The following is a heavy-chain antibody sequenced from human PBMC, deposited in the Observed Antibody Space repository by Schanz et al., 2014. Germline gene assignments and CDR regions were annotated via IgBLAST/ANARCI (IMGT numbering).Heavy chain of an antibody. CDR2: IKQDGSEK. CDR3: AKYGGELGVSFEY. D-gene: IGHD7-27*01. V-gene: IGHV3-7*01. J-gene: IGHJ4*02. Sequence: EVQLVESGGGLVQPSGSLRLSCAVSGIMFSDLFIDWVRQAPGKGLEWVANIKQDGSEKYYVDSVKGRFTISRDNAKNSLYLQMNSLRPEDTAVYYCAKYGGELGVSFEYWGQGTLVTVSS. CDR1: GIMFSDLF.